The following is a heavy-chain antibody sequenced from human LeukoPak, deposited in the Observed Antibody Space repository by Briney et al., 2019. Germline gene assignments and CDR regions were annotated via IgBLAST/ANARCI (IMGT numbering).Heavy chain of an antibody. V-gene: IGHV1-18*01. CDR1: GYTFTSYG. D-gene: IGHD2-15*01. J-gene: IGHJ6*02. CDR3: ARGGYCSGGSCYQIVYYYYYGMDV. CDR2: ISAYNGNT. Sequence: ASVKVSCKASGYTFTSYGISWVRQAPGQGLEWMGWISAYNGNTNYAQKLQGRVTMTTDTSTSTAYMELRSLRSDDTAVYYCARGGYCSGGSCYQIVYYYYYGMDVWGQGTTVTVSS.